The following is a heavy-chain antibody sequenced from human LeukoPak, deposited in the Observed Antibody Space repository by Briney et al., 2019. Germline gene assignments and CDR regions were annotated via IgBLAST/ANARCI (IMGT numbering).Heavy chain of an antibody. Sequence: GGSLRLSCAASGFTFSSYSMNWVRQAPGKGLEWVANIKQDGSEKYYVDSVKGRFTISRDNSKNTLYLQMNRLRAEDTAIYYCTKDALISYRGAWSQSDYWGQGTLVTVSS. V-gene: IGHV3-7*03. J-gene: IGHJ4*02. CDR1: GFTFSSYS. CDR3: TKDALISYRGAWSQSDY. D-gene: IGHD2-2*01. CDR2: IKQDGSEK.